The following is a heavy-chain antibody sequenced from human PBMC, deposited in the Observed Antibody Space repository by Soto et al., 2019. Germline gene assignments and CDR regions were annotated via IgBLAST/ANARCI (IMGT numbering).Heavy chain of an antibody. CDR3: AATRWDGAPGSYFDY. CDR2: IYHSGST. CDR1: GGSISSSNW. D-gene: IGHD1-26*01. V-gene: IGHV4-4*02. Sequence: QVQLQESGPGLVKPSGTLSLTCAVSGGSISSSNWWSWVRQPPGKGLEWIGEIYHSGSTNYNPSLKSRVTISVDKSQNQFPLKLSSVPAPDAAVYSWAATRWDGAPGSYFDYWGQGPLVTFSS. J-gene: IGHJ4*02.